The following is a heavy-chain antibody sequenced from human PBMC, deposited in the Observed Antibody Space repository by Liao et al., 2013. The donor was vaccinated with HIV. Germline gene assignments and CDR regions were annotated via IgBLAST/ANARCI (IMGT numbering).Heavy chain of an antibody. J-gene: IGHJ4*02. Sequence: QVQLQESGPGLVKPSQTLSLTCTVSGGSISSGSYYWSWIRQPAGKGLEWIGRIYTSGSTNYNPSLKSRVTMSVDTSKNQFSLKLSSVTAADTAVYYCARVYRGSLLRVSLDYFDYWGQGTLVTV. V-gene: IGHV4-61*02. CDR3: ARVYRGSLLRVSLDYFDY. D-gene: IGHD1-26*01. CDR2: IYTSGST. CDR1: GGSISSGSYY.